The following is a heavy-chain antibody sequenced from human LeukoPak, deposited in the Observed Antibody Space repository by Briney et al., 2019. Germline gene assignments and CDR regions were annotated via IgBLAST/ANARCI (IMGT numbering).Heavy chain of an antibody. CDR1: GFTFSSYA. J-gene: IGHJ4*02. V-gene: IGHV3-23*01. Sequence: SGGSLRLSCAASGFTFSSYAMSWVRQAPGKGLGWVSAISGSGGSTYYADSVKGRFTISRDNSKNTLYLQMNSLRAEDTAVYYCAITPGYSYGLYYFDYWGQGTLVTVSS. CDR3: AITPGYSYGLYYFDY. CDR2: ISGSGGST. D-gene: IGHD5-18*01.